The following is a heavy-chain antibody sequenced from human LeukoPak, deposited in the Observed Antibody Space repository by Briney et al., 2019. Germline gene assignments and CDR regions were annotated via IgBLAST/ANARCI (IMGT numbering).Heavy chain of an antibody. V-gene: IGHV1-18*04. Sequence: ASVKVSCKASGYTFTSYGISWVRQAPGQGLEWMGWISAYNGNTNYAQKPQGRVTMTTDTSTSTAYMELRSLRSDDTAVYYCARDWEDIVVVPAAPKCDYWGQGTLVTVSS. CDR3: ARDWEDIVVVPAAPKCDY. D-gene: IGHD2-2*01. CDR2: ISAYNGNT. J-gene: IGHJ4*02. CDR1: GYTFTSYG.